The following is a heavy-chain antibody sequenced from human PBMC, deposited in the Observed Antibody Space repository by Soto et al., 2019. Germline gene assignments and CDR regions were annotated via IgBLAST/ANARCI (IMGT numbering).Heavy chain of an antibody. CDR1: GGYLTSGAYY. J-gene: IGHJ5*02. Sequence: SETMSLTCAVSGGYLTSGAYYWTWIRQHPGKGLEWIAYIHYSGRTYYNPSLKSRVTISVDTSNNQFALKLSSVTAADTAVYYCARYYFDSSGYSNWFDPWGQGTLVTVSS. V-gene: IGHV4-31*11. CDR3: ARYYFDSSGYSNWFDP. CDR2: IHYSGRT. D-gene: IGHD3-22*01.